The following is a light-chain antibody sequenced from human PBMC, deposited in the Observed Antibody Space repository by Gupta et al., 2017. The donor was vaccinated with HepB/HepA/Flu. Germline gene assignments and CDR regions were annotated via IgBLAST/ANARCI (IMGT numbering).Light chain of an antibody. V-gene: IGKV1-39*01. CDR3: QQSYSYPLT. CDR1: QSINRY. Sequence: LQMNQSPSSLSASVGDRVTITCRASQSINRYLTWYQHKPGKAPKVLIYEASNLESGVPSRFSGSGSGTEFTLTISSLQPEDFATYYCQQSYSYPLTFGGGTKVEIK. J-gene: IGKJ4*01. CDR2: EAS.